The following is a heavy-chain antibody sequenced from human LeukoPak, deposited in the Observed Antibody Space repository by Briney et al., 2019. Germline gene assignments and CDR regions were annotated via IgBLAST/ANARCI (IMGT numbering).Heavy chain of an antibody. V-gene: IGHV3-49*04. Sequence: GGSLRLSCTVSGFTFGDHAMSWVRQAPGKGLEWVGFIRSKTYGGTTEYAATVKGRFIISRDDSTSIAYLQMNSLKTEDTAVYYCTRGPIQLWLYHGMDVWGQGTTVTVSS. CDR3: TRGPIQLWLYHGMDV. J-gene: IGHJ6*02. CDR1: GFTFGDHA. D-gene: IGHD5-18*01. CDR2: IRSKTYGGTT.